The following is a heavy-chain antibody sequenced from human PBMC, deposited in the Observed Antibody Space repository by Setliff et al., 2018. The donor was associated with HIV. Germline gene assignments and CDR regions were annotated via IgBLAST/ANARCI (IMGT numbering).Heavy chain of an antibody. CDR1: GFTFSNYA. V-gene: IGHV3-23*01. CDR3: ARVVVVIGSQDYFDY. CDR2: IRGSGDTT. D-gene: IGHD2-21*01. J-gene: IGHJ4*02. Sequence: GGSLRLSCAASGFTFSNYAMSWVRQAPGQGLEWVSCIRGSGDTTYYADSVRGRFTISRDNSKNTLYLQMNSLRAEDAAIYYCARVVVVIGSQDYFDYWGQGMLVTVSS.